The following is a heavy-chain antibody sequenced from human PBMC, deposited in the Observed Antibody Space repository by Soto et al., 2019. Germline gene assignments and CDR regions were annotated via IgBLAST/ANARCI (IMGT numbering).Heavy chain of an antibody. Sequence: GGSLRLSCAASGFTFSSYDMHWVRQATGKGLEWVSAIGTAGDTYYPGSVKGRFTISRENAKNSLYLQMNSLRAEDTAVYYCAREPYYYDSSANPGGYYGMDVWGQGTTVTVSS. CDR1: GFTFSSYD. D-gene: IGHD3-22*01. CDR2: IGTAGDT. V-gene: IGHV3-13*01. J-gene: IGHJ6*02. CDR3: AREPYYYDSSANPGGYYGMDV.